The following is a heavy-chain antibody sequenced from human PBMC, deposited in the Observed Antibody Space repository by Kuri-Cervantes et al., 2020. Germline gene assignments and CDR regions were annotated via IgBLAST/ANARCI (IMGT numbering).Heavy chain of an antibody. Sequence: SETLSLTCGISGTSISSAYYWGWIRQPPGKGLEWIGEINLSGSTNYNPSLKSRVTISVDTSKNQFSLKLSSVTAADTAVYYCAREGASGTYRFGAFDIWGQGTMVTVSS. CDR2: INLSGST. D-gene: IGHD1-26*01. CDR1: GTSISSAYY. V-gene: IGHV4-38-2*02. CDR3: AREGASGTYRFGAFDI. J-gene: IGHJ3*02.